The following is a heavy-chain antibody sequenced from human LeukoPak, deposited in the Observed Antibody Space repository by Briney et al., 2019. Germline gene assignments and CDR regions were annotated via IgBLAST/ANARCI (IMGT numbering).Heavy chain of an antibody. Sequence: SETLSLTCTVSGGSISSSSYYWGWIRQPPGKGLEWIGSIYYSGSTYYNPSLKSRVTISVDTSKNQFSLKLCPVTAADTAVYYCARGRYSYWYWGQGTLVTVSS. CDR3: ARGRYSYWY. CDR2: IYYSGST. CDR1: GGSISSSSYY. J-gene: IGHJ4*02. D-gene: IGHD5-18*01. V-gene: IGHV4-39*01.